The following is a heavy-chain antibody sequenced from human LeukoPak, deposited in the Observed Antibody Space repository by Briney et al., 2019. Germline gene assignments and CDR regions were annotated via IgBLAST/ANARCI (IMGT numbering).Heavy chain of an antibody. CDR1: GGSFSGYY. D-gene: IGHD5-24*01. V-gene: IGHV4-34*01. Sequence: SETLSLTCAVYGGSFSGYYWSWIRQPPGKGLEWIGEINHSGSTNYNPSLKSRVTMSVDTSKNQFSLKLSSATAADTAVYYCARDRRGPSAFDIWGQGTMVTVSS. CDR2: INHSGST. CDR3: ARDRRGPSAFDI. J-gene: IGHJ3*02.